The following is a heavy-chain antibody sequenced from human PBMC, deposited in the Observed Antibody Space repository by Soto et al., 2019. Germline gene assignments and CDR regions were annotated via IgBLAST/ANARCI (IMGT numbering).Heavy chain of an antibody. CDR3: TTTYYDFWSGYGTGMDV. D-gene: IGHD3-3*01. CDR2: IKSKTDVGTT. J-gene: IGHJ6*02. V-gene: IGHV3-15*01. Sequence: PGGSLTLSCAASGFTFSNAWMSWVRQAPGKGLEWVGLIKSKTDVGTTDYAAPVKGRFTISRDDSKNTLYLQMNSLKTEDTAVYYCTTTYYDFWSGYGTGMDVWGQGTTVTVSS. CDR1: GFTFSNAW.